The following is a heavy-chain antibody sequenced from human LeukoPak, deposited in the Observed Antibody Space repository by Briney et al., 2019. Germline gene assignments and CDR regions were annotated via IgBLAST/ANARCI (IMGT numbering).Heavy chain of an antibody. D-gene: IGHD3-22*01. CDR3: ARNYDSSGYYYPTPFYFDY. V-gene: IGHV1-18*01. CDR2: ISAYNGNT. Sequence: GASVKVSCKASGYTFTSYGISWVRQAPGQGLEWMGWISAYNGNTNYAQKLQGRVTMTTDTSTSTDYMELRSLRSDDTAVYYCARNYDSSGYYYPTPFYFDYWGQGTLVTVSS. J-gene: IGHJ4*02. CDR1: GYTFTSYG.